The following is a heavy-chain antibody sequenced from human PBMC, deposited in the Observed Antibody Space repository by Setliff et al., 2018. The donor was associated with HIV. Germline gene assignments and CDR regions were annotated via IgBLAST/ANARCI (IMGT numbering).Heavy chain of an antibody. Sequence: LSLTCTVSGGSISSGSYYWTWIRQPAGKGLEWISYIGYSGTPIYYADSVKGRFTISRDNAENSLYLEMNNLRGEDTTVYYCARHWGNSFDIWGQGTLVTV. CDR2: IGYSGTPI. D-gene: IGHD7-27*01. J-gene: IGHJ3*02. V-gene: IGHV3-11*04. CDR3: ARHWGNSFDI. CDR1: GGSISSGSYY.